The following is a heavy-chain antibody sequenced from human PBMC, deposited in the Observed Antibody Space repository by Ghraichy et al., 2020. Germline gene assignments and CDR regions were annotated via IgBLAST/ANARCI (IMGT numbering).Heavy chain of an antibody. J-gene: IGHJ6*04. Sequence: GGSLRLSCAASGFTFSSYAMSWVRQAPGKGLEWVSVISVSGGTTYYADSVKGRFTISRDNSKNTLYLQMNSLRAEDTAVYYCAKSGYCSSTVCYEAIYYYYGMYVWCKGTTVTVAS. D-gene: IGHD2-2*03. CDR2: ISVSGGTT. V-gene: IGHV3-23*01. CDR1: GFTFSSYA. CDR3: AKSGYCSSTVCYEAIYYYYGMYV.